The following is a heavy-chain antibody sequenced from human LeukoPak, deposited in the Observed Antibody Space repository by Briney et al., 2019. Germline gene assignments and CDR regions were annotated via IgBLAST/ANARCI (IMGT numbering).Heavy chain of an antibody. CDR1: GFTFSSYA. CDR2: ISDSGGST. V-gene: IGHV3-23*01. CDR3: PKAQWELPLNYYFDY. J-gene: IGHJ4*02. Sequence: WGSLTLSCAASGFTFSSYAMSWVRQAPGKGLEWVSAISDSGGSTYYADFMKGRCTIYSGNSKNTLYREKSSLRADATALYNAPKAQWELPLNYYFDYWGQGTLVTVHS. D-gene: IGHD1-26*01.